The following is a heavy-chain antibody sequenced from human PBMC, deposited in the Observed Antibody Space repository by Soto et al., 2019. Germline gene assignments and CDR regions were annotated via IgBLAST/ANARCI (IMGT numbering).Heavy chain of an antibody. CDR1: GFTFSDYY. Sequence: QVQLVESGGGLVKPGGSLRLSCAASGFTFSDYYMSWIRQAPGKGLEWVSYISSSGSTIYYADSVKDRFTISRDNAKNSLYLELNSLRAADTAVYYCASICTSCHHYYYYYMDVWGKGTTVSFSS. CDR3: ASICTSCHHYYYYYMDV. J-gene: IGHJ6*03. CDR2: ISSSGSTI. D-gene: IGHD2-2*01. V-gene: IGHV3-11*01.